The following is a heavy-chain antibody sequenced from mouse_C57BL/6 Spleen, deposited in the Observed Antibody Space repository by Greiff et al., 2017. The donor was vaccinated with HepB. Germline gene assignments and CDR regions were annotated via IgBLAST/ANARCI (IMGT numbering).Heavy chain of an antibody. CDR1: GYTFTSYW. Sequence: QVQLKQPGAELVKPGASVKMSCKASGYTFTSYWITWVKQRPGQGLEWIGDIYPGSGSTNYNEKFKSKATLTVDTSSSTAYMQLSSLTSEDSAVYYCARGPLYYGSSSWFAYWGQGTLVTVSA. V-gene: IGHV1-55*01. CDR3: ARGPLYYGSSSWFAY. D-gene: IGHD1-1*01. J-gene: IGHJ3*01. CDR2: IYPGSGST.